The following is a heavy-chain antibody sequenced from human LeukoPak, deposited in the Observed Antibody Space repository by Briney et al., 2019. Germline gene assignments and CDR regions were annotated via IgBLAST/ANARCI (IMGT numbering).Heavy chain of an antibody. D-gene: IGHD5-18*01. CDR2: IYSGGST. CDR3: AKLIQLWLVGNY. Sequence: GGSLRLSCAASGFTVSSNYMSWVRQAPGKGLEWVSVIYSGGSTYYADSVKGRFTISRDNSKNTLYLQMNSLRAEDTAVYYCAKLIQLWLVGNYWGQGTLVTVSS. J-gene: IGHJ4*02. CDR1: GFTVSSNY. V-gene: IGHV3-66*04.